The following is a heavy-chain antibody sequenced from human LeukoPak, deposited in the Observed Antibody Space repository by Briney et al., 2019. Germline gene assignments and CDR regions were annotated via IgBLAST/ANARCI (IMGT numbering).Heavy chain of an antibody. D-gene: IGHD3-10*01. V-gene: IGHV4-4*02. CDR2: IYHSGST. J-gene: IGHJ5*02. CDR1: GGSISSSNW. CDR3: ARVRYYGSGSYHNWFDP. Sequence: SGTLSLTCAVSGGSISSSNWWSWVRQPPGKGLEWIGEIYHSGSTNYNPSLKSRVTISVDKSKNQFSLKLSSVTAADTAVYYCARVRYYGSGSYHNWFDPWGQGTLVTVSS.